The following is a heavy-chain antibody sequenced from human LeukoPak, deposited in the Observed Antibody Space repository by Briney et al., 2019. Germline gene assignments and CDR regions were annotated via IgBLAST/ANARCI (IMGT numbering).Heavy chain of an antibody. V-gene: IGHV4-59*01. J-gene: IGHJ5*02. CDR2: IYYSGST. D-gene: IGHD6-13*01. Sequence: MSSETLSLTRIVSGGSISSYYWSWIRQPPGKGLEWIGYIYYSGSTNSNPSLESRVTMSVDTSKNQFSLKLSSVTAADTAVYYCARASYTISWYWFDPWGQGTLVTVSS. CDR1: GGSISSYY. CDR3: ARASYTISWYWFDP.